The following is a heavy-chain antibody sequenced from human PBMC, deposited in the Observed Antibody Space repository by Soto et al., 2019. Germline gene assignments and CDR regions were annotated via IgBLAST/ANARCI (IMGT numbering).Heavy chain of an antibody. J-gene: IGHJ6*02. CDR2: INPNSGGT. Sequence: QVQLVQSGAEVKKPGASVKVSCKASGYTFTGYYMHWVRQAPGQGLEWMGWINPNSGGTNYAQKFQGWVTMTRDTSMSTAYMELIRLRSDDTAVYYCAREVPGYCSGGSCYHYYGMDVWGQGTTVTVSS. CDR3: AREVPGYCSGGSCYHYYGMDV. CDR1: GYTFTGYY. D-gene: IGHD2-15*01. V-gene: IGHV1-2*04.